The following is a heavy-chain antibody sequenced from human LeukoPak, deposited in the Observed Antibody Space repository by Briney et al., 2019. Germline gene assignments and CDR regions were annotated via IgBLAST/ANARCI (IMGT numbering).Heavy chain of an antibody. Sequence: PGGSLRLSCAASGFTFSSYAMHWVRQAPGKGLEWVSGISWNSGSIAYADSVKGRFTMSRDNAKNSLYLQMNSLRPEDTALYYCAKDMHGDTALANTPFHYWGQGTLVTVSS. CDR3: AKDMHGDTALANTPFHY. CDR2: ISWNSGSI. V-gene: IGHV3-9*01. D-gene: IGHD5-18*01. CDR1: GFTFSSYA. J-gene: IGHJ4*02.